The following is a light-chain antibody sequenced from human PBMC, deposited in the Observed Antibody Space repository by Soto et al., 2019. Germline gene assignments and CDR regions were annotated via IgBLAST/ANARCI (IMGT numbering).Light chain of an antibody. CDR3: LQHYRYPWT. J-gene: IGKJ1*01. Sequence: DIQMTQSPSAVSASVGDRVTITCRASQDISRFLAWFQQNPGKVPKRLVYLATSLQSGAPSRFSGSGSGTEFNFTISSLQPEDFATYYCLQHYRYPWTFGQGTKVDIK. CDR1: QDISRF. CDR2: LAT. V-gene: IGKV1-17*03.